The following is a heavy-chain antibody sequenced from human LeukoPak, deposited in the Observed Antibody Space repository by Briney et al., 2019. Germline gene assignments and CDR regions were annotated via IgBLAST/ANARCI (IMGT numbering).Heavy chain of an antibody. J-gene: IGHJ3*02. Sequence: GGSLRLSCAASGITFSSNGMNWVRQAPGKGLEWVSSISYSSRYIYYADSVRGRFTISRDNAKNSLYLQMNSLRDEDTAVYYCARASSAFDIWGQGTMVTVSS. V-gene: IGHV3-21*01. CDR3: ARASSAFDI. CDR1: GITFSSNG. CDR2: ISYSSRYI.